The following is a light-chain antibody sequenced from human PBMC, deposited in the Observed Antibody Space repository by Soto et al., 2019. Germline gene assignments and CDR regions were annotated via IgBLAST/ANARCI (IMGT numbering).Light chain of an antibody. CDR3: QQRSNWWT. V-gene: IGKV3-11*01. CDR2: DAS. Sequence: EIVLTQSPATLSLSPGERATLSCRASQSVSSYLAWYQQKPGQAPRLLIYDASNRATGIPARFSGSGSGTDFSITISSLEPEDFAVYYCQQRSNWWTVGQGTKVEIK. CDR1: QSVSSY. J-gene: IGKJ1*01.